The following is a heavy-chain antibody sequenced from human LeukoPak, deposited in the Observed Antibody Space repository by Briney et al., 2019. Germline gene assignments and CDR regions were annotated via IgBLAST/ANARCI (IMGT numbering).Heavy chain of an antibody. CDR2: IGSKPYGGTA. CDR3: TRSTYSSTYYVVFDS. Sequence: GGSLRLSCTASGFTSGDHAMSWVRQAPGRGLEWITFIGSKPYGGTADYAASVRGRFSISRDDSKSIAYLQMNSLKTEDTAMYYCTRSTYSSTYYVVFDSWGQGTLVTVSS. V-gene: IGHV3-49*04. CDR1: GFTSGDHA. D-gene: IGHD1-26*01. J-gene: IGHJ4*02.